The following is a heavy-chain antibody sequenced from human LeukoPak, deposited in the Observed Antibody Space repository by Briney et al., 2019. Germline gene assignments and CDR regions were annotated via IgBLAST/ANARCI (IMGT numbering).Heavy chain of an antibody. V-gene: IGHV1-18*01. J-gene: IGHJ3*01. CDR3: ARDARGAAAADDAFDL. Sequence: ASVTVSCKASGYTFTSYGISWVRQAPGQGLEWMGWISAYNGNTNYAQKLQGRVTMTTDTSTSTAYMELRSLRSDDTAVYYCARDARGAAAADDAFDLWGQGTMVTVSS. D-gene: IGHD6-13*01. CDR1: GYTFTSYG. CDR2: ISAYNGNT.